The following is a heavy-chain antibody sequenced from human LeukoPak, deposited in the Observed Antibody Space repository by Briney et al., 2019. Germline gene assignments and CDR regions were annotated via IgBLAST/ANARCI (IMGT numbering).Heavy chain of an antibody. D-gene: IGHD2-15*01. CDR3: VREGAYCSGASCYFDY. V-gene: IGHV3-48*04. J-gene: IGHJ4*02. Sequence: GRSLRLSCAASGFTFSTYGMHWVRPAPGKGLEWVSYITSSGRTIFYANSVKGRFTISRDNAKNSLYLQMSSLRAEDTAVHYCVREGAYCSGASCYFDYWGQGTLVTVSS. CDR1: GFTFSTYG. CDR2: ITSSGRTI.